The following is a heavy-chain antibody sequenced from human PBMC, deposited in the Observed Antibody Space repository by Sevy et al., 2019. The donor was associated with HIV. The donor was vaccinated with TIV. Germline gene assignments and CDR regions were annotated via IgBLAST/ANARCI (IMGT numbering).Heavy chain of an antibody. CDR1: GFTFRSYG. Sequence: GGSLRLSCAASGFTFRSYGMHWVRQAPGKGLEWVSSISSSSSYIYYADSVKGRFTISRDNAKNSLYLQMNSLRAEDTAVYYCARDGNYGSGSYIRYYYGMDVWGQGTTVTVSS. V-gene: IGHV3-21*01. D-gene: IGHD3-10*01. CDR3: ARDGNYGSGSYIRYYYGMDV. CDR2: ISSSSSYI. J-gene: IGHJ6*02.